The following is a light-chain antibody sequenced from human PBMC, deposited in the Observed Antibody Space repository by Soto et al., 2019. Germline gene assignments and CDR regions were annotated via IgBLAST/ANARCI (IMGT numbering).Light chain of an antibody. V-gene: IGKV1-8*01. J-gene: IGKJ4*01. CDR1: QGISSH. Sequence: AIRMTQSPSSFSASTGYRVTITCRASQGISSHLAWYQVEPGKAPRLLIYTASNLESGVPSGFSGSRSGTDYTLTISSLQSDDFAVYYCQQYFSYPLTFGGGTKVEIK. CDR2: TAS. CDR3: QQYFSYPLT.